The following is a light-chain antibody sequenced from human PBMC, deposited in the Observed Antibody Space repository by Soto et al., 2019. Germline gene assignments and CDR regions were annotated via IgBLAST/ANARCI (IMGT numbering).Light chain of an antibody. J-gene: IGKJ4*01. CDR2: GAS. CDR3: HQYHDWPLT. CDR1: QTVTSN. V-gene: IGKV3-15*01. Sequence: EVVMTQSPATLSVSPGERATLSCRANQTVTSNLAWYQQKPGLAPRLLIYGASTRATGCPARFSGSGSGTEFTLTISSLQSEDFAVYVCHQYHDWPLTFGGGTKVEIK.